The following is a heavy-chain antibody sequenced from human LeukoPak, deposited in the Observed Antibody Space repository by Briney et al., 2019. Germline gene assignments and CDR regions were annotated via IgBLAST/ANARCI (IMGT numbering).Heavy chain of an antibody. J-gene: IGHJ3*02. CDR1: GSSFTSYW. D-gene: IGHD4-17*01. V-gene: IGHV5-51*01. CDR3: ARHPPDYGDYPWAFDI. CDR2: IYPGDSDT. Sequence: GESLKISCKGSGSSFTSYWIGWVRPMPGKGLEWMGIIYPGDSDTRYSPSFQGQVTISADKSISTAYLQWSSLKASDTAMYYCARHPPDYGDYPWAFDIWGQGTMVTVSS.